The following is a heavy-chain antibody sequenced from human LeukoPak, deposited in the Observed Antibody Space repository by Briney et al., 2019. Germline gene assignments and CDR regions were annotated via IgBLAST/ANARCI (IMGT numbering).Heavy chain of an antibody. J-gene: IGHJ4*02. CDR1: GFTFNNYP. CDR2: ISSDGDNQ. V-gene: IGHV3-30*01. Sequence: GGSLRLSCAASGFTFNNYPMNWVRQAPGKGLEWVAVISSDGDNQYYADSVKGRFTISGDNSKSTLSLQMNSLRDEDTAVYFCARDNWGWDYWGQGTLVAVSS. D-gene: IGHD7-27*01. CDR3: ARDNWGWDY.